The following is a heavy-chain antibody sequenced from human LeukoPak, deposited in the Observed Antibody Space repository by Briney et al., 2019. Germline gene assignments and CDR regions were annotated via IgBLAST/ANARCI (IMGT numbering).Heavy chain of an antibody. V-gene: IGHV4-59*01. D-gene: IGHD3-22*01. CDR2: IYYSGST. J-gene: IGHJ5*02. Sequence: SETLSLTRTVSGGSLSSYYWSWIRQPPGKGREWIGYIYYSGSTNYNPSLKSRVTISVDTSKNQFSLKLSSVTAADTAVYYCARTYYYANSRFDPWGQGTLATVSS. CDR3: ARTYYYANSRFDP. CDR1: GGSLSSYY.